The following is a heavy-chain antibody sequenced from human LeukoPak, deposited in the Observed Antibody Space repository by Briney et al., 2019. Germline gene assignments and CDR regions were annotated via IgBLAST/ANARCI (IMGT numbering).Heavy chain of an antibody. CDR3: ARDHATYYYDSSGYYDY. CDR1: GFTFSSYE. CDR2: ISRSGSTI. V-gene: IGHV3-48*03. Sequence: GGSLRLSCAASGFTFSSYEMNWVRQAPGKGLEWVSYISRSGSTIYCADSVKGRFTISRDNAKNSLYLQMNSLRAEDTAVYYCARDHATYYYDSSGYYDYWGQGTLVTVSS. D-gene: IGHD3-22*01. J-gene: IGHJ4*02.